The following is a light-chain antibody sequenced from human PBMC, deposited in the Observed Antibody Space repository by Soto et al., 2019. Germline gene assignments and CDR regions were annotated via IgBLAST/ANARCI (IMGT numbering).Light chain of an antibody. CDR2: RNN. CDR3: AAWDDSLKV. Sequence: QSVLTQPPSASGTPGQRVTISCSGSSSNIGSNYVYWYQQLPGTAPKLLIYRNNQRPSGVPDRFSGSKSGTSASLAISGLRSEDDADYYCAAWDDSLKVFGTGTQLTV. J-gene: IGLJ1*01. CDR1: SSNIGSNY. V-gene: IGLV1-47*01.